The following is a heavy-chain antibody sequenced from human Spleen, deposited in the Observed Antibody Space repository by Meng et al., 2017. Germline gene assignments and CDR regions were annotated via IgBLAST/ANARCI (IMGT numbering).Heavy chain of an antibody. CDR1: GFTFSSYA. Sequence: GESLKISCAASGFTFSSYAMHWVRQAPGKGLEWVAVISYDGSNKYYADSVKGRFTISRDNSKNTLYLQMNSLRAEDTAVYYCARDVAGRGGSWGQGTLVTVSS. V-gene: IGHV3-30*04. D-gene: IGHD2-15*01. J-gene: IGHJ5*02. CDR2: ISYDGSNK. CDR3: ARDVAGRGGS.